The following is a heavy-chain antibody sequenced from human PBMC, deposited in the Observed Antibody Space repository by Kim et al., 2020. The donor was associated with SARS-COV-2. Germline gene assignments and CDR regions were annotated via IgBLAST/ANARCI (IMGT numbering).Heavy chain of an antibody. J-gene: IGHJ4*02. D-gene: IGHD4-17*01. V-gene: IGHV3-53*04. Sequence: DSVKGRFTISRHNSKNTLYLQMNSLRAEDTAVYYCAREAFDYGGRNYFDYWGQGTLVTVSS. CDR3: AREAFDYGGRNYFDY.